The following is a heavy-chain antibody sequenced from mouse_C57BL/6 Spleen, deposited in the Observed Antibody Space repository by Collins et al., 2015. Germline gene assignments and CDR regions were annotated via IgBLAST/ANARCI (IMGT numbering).Heavy chain of an antibody. Sequence: QVQLQQSGPELVKPGASVKISCKASGYAFSSSWMNWVKQRPGKGLEWIGRIYPGDGDTNYNGKFKGKATLTADKSSSTAYIQLSGLTSEDSAVYFCVRLPKWDVLDYWGQGTTLTVSS. V-gene: IGHV1-82*01. D-gene: IGHD4-1*01. J-gene: IGHJ2*01. CDR3: VRLPKWDVLDY. CDR1: GYAFSSSW. CDR2: IYPGDGDT.